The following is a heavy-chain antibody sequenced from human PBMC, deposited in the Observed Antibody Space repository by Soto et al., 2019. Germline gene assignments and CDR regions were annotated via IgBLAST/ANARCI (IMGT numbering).Heavy chain of an antibody. CDR3: ASPRFPYGMDV. V-gene: IGHV3-48*01. CDR2: ISSSSSTI. CDR1: GFTFSRYS. D-gene: IGHD3-10*01. J-gene: IGHJ6*02. Sequence: PGGSLRLSCAASGFTFSRYSMNWVRQAPGKGLEWVSYISSSSSTIYYADSVKGRFTISRDNAKNSLYLQMNSLRAEDTAVYYCASPRFPYGMDVWGQGTTVTVSS.